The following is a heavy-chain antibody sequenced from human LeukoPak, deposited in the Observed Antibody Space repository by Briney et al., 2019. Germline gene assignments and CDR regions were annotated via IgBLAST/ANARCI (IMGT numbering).Heavy chain of an antibody. J-gene: IGHJ4*02. CDR3: ARGLRFLEWFYY. Sequence: SVKVPCKASGGTFISYAISWVRQAPGQGLEWMGGIIPIFGTANYAQKFQGRVTITADESTSTAYMELSSLRSEDTAVYYCARGLRFLEWFYYWGQGTLVTVSS. CDR1: GGTFISYA. V-gene: IGHV1-69*01. CDR2: IIPIFGTA. D-gene: IGHD3-3*01.